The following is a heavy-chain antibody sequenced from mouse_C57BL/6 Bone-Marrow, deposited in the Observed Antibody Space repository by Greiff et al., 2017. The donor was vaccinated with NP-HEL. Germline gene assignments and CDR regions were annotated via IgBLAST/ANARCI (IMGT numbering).Heavy chain of an antibody. CDR3: TRSTMVTTRDMDY. D-gene: IGHD2-2*01. Sequence: QVQLKQSGAELVRPGASVTLSCKASGYTFTDYEMHWVKQTPVHGLEWIGAIDPETGGTAYNQKFKGKAILTADKSSSTAYMELRSLTSEDSAVYYCTRSTMVTTRDMDYWGQGTSVTVSS. CDR2: IDPETGGT. J-gene: IGHJ4*01. CDR1: GYTFTDYE. V-gene: IGHV1-15*01.